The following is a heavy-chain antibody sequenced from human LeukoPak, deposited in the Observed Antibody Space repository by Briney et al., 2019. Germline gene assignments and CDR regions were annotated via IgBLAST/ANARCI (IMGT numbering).Heavy chain of an antibody. J-gene: IGHJ4*02. D-gene: IGHD6-19*01. CDR3: TRGNGWYYY. CDR1: GDSISSGSYY. Sequence: SETLSLTCTVSGDSISSGSYYWSWIRQPPGKGLEWIGFIHHSGNTNYNPSLKSRVTISVDTSKNQLSLKLSSVTAADTAVYYCTRGNGWYYYWGQGTLATVSS. CDR2: IHHSGNT. V-gene: IGHV4-61*01.